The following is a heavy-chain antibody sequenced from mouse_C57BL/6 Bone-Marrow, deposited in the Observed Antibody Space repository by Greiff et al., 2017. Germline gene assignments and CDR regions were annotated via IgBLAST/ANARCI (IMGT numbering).Heavy chain of an antibody. CDR3: IYDGNGFAY. D-gene: IGHD2-3*01. CDR2: IYPGGGYT. V-gene: IGHV1-63*01. J-gene: IGHJ3*01. CDR1: GYTFTNYW. Sequence: VKLVESGAELVRPGTSVKMSCKASGYTFTNYWIGWAKQRPGHGLEWIGDIYPGGGYTNYNEKFKGKATLTADKSSSTAYMQFSSLTSEDSAIYYEIYDGNGFAYWGQGTLVTVSA.